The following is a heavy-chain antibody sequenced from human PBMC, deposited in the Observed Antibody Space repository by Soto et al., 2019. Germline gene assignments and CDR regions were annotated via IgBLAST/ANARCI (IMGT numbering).Heavy chain of an antibody. CDR1: RGSIQSSTYY. CDR2: VYYNGSP. CDR3: ARQTYLTYFDS. J-gene: IGHJ3*02. D-gene: IGHD3-16*01. Sequence: QLQLQESGPGLVKPSETLSLTCTVSRGSIQSSTYYWGWIRQPPGKGLERIGTVYYNGSPDFNPSLKSRLTLSADPSQNQFSLRLSSVTAADPAVYYCARQTYLTYFDSWGQGTMVTVSS. V-gene: IGHV4-39*01.